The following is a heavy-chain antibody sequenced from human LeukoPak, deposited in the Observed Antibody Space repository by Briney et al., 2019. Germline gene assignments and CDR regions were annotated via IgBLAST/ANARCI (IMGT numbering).Heavy chain of an antibody. CDR1: GFTFSSYG. V-gene: IGHV3-33*08. Sequence: GRSLRLSCAASGFTFSSYGMHWVRQAPGKGLEWVAVIWSDGSHKYYADSVKGRFTISRDNSKNTLYLQMNSLRAEDTAVYYCARVNRGDAFDIWGQGTLVTVSS. CDR2: IWSDGSHK. D-gene: IGHD3-16*02. J-gene: IGHJ3*02. CDR3: ARVNRGDAFDI.